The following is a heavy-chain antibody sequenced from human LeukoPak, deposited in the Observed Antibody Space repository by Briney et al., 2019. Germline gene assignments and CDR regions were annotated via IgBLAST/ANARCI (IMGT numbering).Heavy chain of an antibody. V-gene: IGHV4-4*07. J-gene: IGHJ4*02. CDR1: GGSISSHY. CDR3: AREGNRLSFEY. Sequence: PSETLSLTCTVSGGSISSHYWSWIRQPAGKGLEWIGRIYSSGSTNYKPSLKSRVTISVDKSKNQFSLKLSSVTAADTAVYHCAREGNRLSFEYWGQGTLVTVAS. CDR2: IYSSGST.